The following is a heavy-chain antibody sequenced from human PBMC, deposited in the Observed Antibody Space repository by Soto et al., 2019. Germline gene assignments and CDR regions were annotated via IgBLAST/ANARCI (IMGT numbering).Heavy chain of an antibody. J-gene: IGHJ4*01. Sequence: EVQLVESGGGLVKPGGSLRLSCAASGFTFSSYSMNWVRQAPGKGLEWVSSISSSSSYIYYADSVKGRFTTSRDNAKNSRYRQMNGLSAEDTAVYYSARDQPPNTQLRKAAARRGGDYWGHGTLVTVSS. CDR1: GFTFSSYS. D-gene: IGHD6-13*01. CDR3: ARDQPPNTQLRKAAARRGGDY. V-gene: IGHV3-21*01. CDR2: ISSSSSYI.